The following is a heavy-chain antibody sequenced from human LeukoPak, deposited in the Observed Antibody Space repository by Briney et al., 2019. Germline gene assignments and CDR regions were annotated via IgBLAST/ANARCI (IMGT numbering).Heavy chain of an antibody. CDR2: VYDSGTT. CDR3: ARHGGSLGYFDY. CDR1: GGSISTYY. D-gene: IGHD3-16*01. Sequence: SETLSLSCSLSGGSISTYYWSWIRQTPGKGLQWIGYVYDSGTTNYNPSLERRVTISSDASKNVLSLSGRSVTAADTAIYYRARHGGSLGYFDYWGQGTLVTVAS. J-gene: IGHJ4*02. V-gene: IGHV4-59*08.